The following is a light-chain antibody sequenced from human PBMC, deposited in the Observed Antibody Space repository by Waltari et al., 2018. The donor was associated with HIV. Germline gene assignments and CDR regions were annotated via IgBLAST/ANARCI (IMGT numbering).Light chain of an antibody. CDR3: CSYTSSDSYV. CDR1: SSDVGRYNY. Sequence: QSALTQPASVSGSPGKSITISCTGASSDVGRYNYVSWYQQYPGKAPKLIIYEVSSRPSGVSNRFSASKSGNTASLTISGLLAEDEADYYCCSYTSSDSYVFGTGTKVTVL. CDR2: EVS. V-gene: IGLV2-14*01. J-gene: IGLJ1*01.